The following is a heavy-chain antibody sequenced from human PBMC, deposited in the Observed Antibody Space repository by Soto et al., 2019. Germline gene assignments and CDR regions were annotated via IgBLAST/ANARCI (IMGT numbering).Heavy chain of an antibody. V-gene: IGHV4-39*01. CDR2: LLYIGLT. J-gene: IGHJ6*02. CDR3: APLSVSLSGPYGIQV. Sequence: SETLSLTCSVTGYSVSSSDYYWAWIRQPPGKWLEWIGSLLYIGLTYYNPSLKSRVTLSVDTSKDQFSGRLNSVTASDTAVYYCAPLSVSLSGPYGIQVWGQGTTVTVSS. CDR1: GYSVSSSDYY. D-gene: IGHD2-15*01.